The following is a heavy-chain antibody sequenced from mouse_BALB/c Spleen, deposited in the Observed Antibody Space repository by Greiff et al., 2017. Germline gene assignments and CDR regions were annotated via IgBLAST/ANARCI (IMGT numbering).Heavy chain of an antibody. CDR3: ARGRGSIYFDY. CDR2: ISSGGST. D-gene: IGHD1-1*01. CDR1: GFTFSSYA. V-gene: IGHV5-6-5*01. Sequence: EVQVVESGGGLVKPGGSLKLSCAASGFTFSSYAMSWVRQTPEKRLEWVASISSGGSTYYPDSVKGRFTISRDNARNILYLQMSSLRSEDTAMYYCARGRGSIYFDYWGQGTTLTVSS. J-gene: IGHJ2*01.